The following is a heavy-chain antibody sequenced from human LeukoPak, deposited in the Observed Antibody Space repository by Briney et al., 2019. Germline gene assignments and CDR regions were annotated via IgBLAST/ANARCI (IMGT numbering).Heavy chain of an antibody. CDR2: IYYSGST. D-gene: IGHD6-13*01. CDR1: GGSFSGYY. V-gene: IGHV4-59*01. J-gene: IGHJ6*03. Sequence: SETLSLTCAVYGGSFSGYYRSWIRQPPGKGLEWIGYIYYSGSTNYNPSLKSRVTISVDTSKNQFSLKLSSVTAADTAVYYCARVVVGAAAYYMDVWGKGTTVTVSS. CDR3: ARVVVGAAAYYMDV.